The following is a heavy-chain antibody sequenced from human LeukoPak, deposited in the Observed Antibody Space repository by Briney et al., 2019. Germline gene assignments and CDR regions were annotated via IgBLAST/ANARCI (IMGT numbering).Heavy chain of an antibody. V-gene: IGHV4-34*01. CDR3: ARGRNYDFWSSYYTFDY. J-gene: IGHJ4*02. Sequence: PSETLSLACAVFGGSFSGYYWSWTRQAPGKRLESIGEISHSGSTNYNPSLKSRVTISVDTSKKQFSLKVSSVTAADTAVYYCARGRNYDFWSSYYTFDYWGQGTLVTVSS. CDR1: GGSFSGYY. D-gene: IGHD3-3*01. CDR2: ISHSGST.